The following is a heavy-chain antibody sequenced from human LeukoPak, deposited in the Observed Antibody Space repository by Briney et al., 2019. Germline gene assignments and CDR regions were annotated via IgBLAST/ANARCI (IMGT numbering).Heavy chain of an antibody. CDR3: TRDTGTTGEVKFDP. CDR2: IYSSGTT. D-gene: IGHD4-17*01. V-gene: IGHV4-59*01. J-gene: IGHJ5*02. Sequence: SETLSLTCTVSGVSISTYYWSWIRQPPGKGPEWIGYIYSSGTTNYNPSLKSRVTISIDTSKNEFSLKLTSVTAAGTAVYYCTRDTGTTGEVKFDPWGQGTLVTVSS. CDR1: GVSISTYY.